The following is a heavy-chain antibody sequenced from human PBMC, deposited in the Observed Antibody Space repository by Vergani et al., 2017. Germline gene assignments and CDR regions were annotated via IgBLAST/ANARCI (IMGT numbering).Heavy chain of an antibody. CDR1: GFSLSTSGVG. CDR3: AHGRPTLGGHNWFDP. D-gene: IGHD3-10*01. Sequence: QITLKESGPTLVKPTQTLTLTCTFSGFSLSTSGVGVGWIRQPPGKALEWLALIYWNDDKRYSPSLKSRLTITKDTSKNQVVLTMTNMDPVDTATYYCAHGRPTLGGHNWFDPWGQGTLVTVSS. CDR2: IYWNDDK. V-gene: IGHV2-5*01. J-gene: IGHJ5*02.